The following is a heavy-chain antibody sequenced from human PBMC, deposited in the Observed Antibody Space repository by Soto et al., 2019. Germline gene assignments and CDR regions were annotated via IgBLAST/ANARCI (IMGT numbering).Heavy chain of an antibody. CDR1: GSSISSGDSY. J-gene: IGHJ4*02. V-gene: IGHV4-30-4*01. Sequence: SETLSLTCSVSGSSISSGDSYWSWIRQPPGKGLEWIGYIYYSGSTYYNPSLKSRVTISVDTSKNQFSLKLSSVTAADTAVYYCARVDFEPYYFDYWGQGTLVTVSS. D-gene: IGHD3-9*01. CDR2: IYYSGST. CDR3: ARVDFEPYYFDY.